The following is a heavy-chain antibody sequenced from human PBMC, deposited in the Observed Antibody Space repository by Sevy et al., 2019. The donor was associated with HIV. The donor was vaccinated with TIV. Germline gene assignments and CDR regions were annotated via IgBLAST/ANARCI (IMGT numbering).Heavy chain of an antibody. D-gene: IGHD2-2*02. J-gene: IGHJ6*02. CDR1: GFTFSSYA. Sequence: GGSLRLSCAASGFTFSSYAMNWVRQAPGKGLEWVSAISHSGASTYCADSVKGRFTISRDNSKNTLYLQMNSLRAEDTAVYYCAKGTLVVPAVIYYYYGMDVWGQGTTVTVSS. V-gene: IGHV3-23*01. CDR2: ISHSGAST. CDR3: AKGTLVVPAVIYYYYGMDV.